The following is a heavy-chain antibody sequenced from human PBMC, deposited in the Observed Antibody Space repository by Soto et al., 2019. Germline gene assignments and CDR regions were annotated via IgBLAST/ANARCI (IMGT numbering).Heavy chain of an antibody. CDR1: GFTFSSYG. V-gene: IGHV3-33*01. CDR3: ARDLTRGYYYGSGSYYNNAFDI. Sequence: GGSLRLSCAASGFTFSSYGMHWVRQAPGKGLEWVAVIWYDGSNKYYADSVKGRFTISRDNSKNTLYLQMNSLRAEDAAVYYCARDLTRGYYYGSGSYYNNAFDIWGQGTMVTVSS. J-gene: IGHJ3*02. CDR2: IWYDGSNK. D-gene: IGHD3-10*01.